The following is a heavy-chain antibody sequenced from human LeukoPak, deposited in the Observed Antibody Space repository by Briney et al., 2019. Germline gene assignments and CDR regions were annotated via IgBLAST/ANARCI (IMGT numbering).Heavy chain of an antibody. D-gene: IGHD3-10*01. J-gene: IGHJ4*02. CDR2: IYYSGST. Sequence: SETLSLTCTVSGGSISTYYWGWIRQPPGKGLEWIGSIYYSGSTNYNPSLKSRVTISVDTSKNQFSLNLTSVTAADTAVYYCARHRSPLPLHWGQGTLVTVSS. CDR3: ARHRSPLPLH. V-gene: IGHV4-39*01. CDR1: GGSISTYY.